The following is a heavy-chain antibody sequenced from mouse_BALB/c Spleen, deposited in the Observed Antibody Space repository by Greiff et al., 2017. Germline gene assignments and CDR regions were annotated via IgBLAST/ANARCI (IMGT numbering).Heavy chain of an antibody. Sequence: EVQLVESGGGLVQPGGSRKLSCAASGFTFSSFGMHWVRQAPEKGLEWVAYISSGSSTIYYADTVKGRFTISRDNPKNTLFLQMTSLRSEDTAMYYCARSGDYYGDDYYAMDYWGQGTSVTVSS. CDR1: GFTFSSFG. J-gene: IGHJ4*01. CDR2: ISSGSSTI. D-gene: IGHD1-2*01. CDR3: ARSGDYYGDDYYAMDY. V-gene: IGHV5-17*02.